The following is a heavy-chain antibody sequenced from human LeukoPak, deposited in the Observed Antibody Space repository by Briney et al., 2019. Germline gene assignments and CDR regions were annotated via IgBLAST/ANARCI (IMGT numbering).Heavy chain of an antibody. CDR3: ARASYCSDGSCYSDY. J-gene: IGHJ4*02. D-gene: IGHD2-15*01. CDR2: ISAYNGNT. CDR1: GYTFTSYS. V-gene: IGHV1-18*01. Sequence: ASVKVSGKASGYTFTSYSISWVRQAPGQGLEWMGWISAYNGNTIYARKVKGRVTMTTDTSTSTAYMELRSLKSDDTAVYYCARASYCSDGSCYSDYWGQGTLVTVSS.